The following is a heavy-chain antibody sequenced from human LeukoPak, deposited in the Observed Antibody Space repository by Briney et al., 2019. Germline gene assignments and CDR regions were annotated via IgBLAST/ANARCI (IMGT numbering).Heavy chain of an antibody. Sequence: PSETLSLTCTVSGGSISSSSYYWGWIRQPPGKGLEWIGSIYYSGSTYYNPSLKSRVTISVDTSKNQFSLKLGSVTAADTAVYYCARRPSSWNYYYGMDVWGQGTTVTVSS. J-gene: IGHJ6*02. CDR2: IYYSGST. V-gene: IGHV4-39*01. CDR1: GGSISSSSYY. D-gene: IGHD6-13*01. CDR3: ARRPSSWNYYYGMDV.